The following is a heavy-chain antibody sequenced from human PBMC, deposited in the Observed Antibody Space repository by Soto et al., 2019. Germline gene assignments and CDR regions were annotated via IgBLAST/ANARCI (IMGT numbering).Heavy chain of an antibody. CDR1: GGTFSSYA. D-gene: IGHD4-17*01. J-gene: IGHJ4*02. V-gene: IGHV1-69*13. Sequence: GAAVKVSCKASGGTFSSYAISWVRQAPGQGLEWMGGIIPIFGTANYAQKFQGRVTITADESTSTAYMELSSLRSEDTAVYYCARLDTVPAYYSHYWGQGTLVTVSS. CDR3: ARLDTVPAYYSHY. CDR2: IIPIFGTA.